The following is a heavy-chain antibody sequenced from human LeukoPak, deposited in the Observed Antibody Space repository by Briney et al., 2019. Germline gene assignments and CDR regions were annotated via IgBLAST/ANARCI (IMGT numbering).Heavy chain of an antibody. CDR3: ARFYYFNAFDI. CDR2: IFYTAST. Sequence: TETLSLTCTVSGGSISSSSSYWGWIRQPPGKGLEWIGSIFYTASTYYNPSLKSRVTISVDTSKNQFSLKLSSVTAADTAVYYCARFYYFNAFDIWGQGTMVTVSS. CDR1: GGSISSSSSY. D-gene: IGHD3-3*01. V-gene: IGHV4-39*07. J-gene: IGHJ3*02.